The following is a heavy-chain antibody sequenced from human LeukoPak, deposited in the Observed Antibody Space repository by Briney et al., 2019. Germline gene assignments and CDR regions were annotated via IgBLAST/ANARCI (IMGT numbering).Heavy chain of an antibody. CDR1: GFTFDDHG. CDR3: ARSSGYLRYFDWVASYFDY. V-gene: IGHV3-20*04. J-gene: IGHJ4*02. Sequence: GGSLRLSCAASGFTFDDHGISWVRQAPWKKLEWVSGINWNGGSTGYADSVKGRFTISRDNAKNFLYLQMNSPRAEDTAVYYCARSSGYLRYFDWVASYFDYWGQGTLVTVSS. CDR2: INWNGGST. D-gene: IGHD3-9*01.